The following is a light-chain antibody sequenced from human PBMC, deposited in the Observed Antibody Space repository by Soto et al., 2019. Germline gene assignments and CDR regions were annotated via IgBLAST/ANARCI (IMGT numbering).Light chain of an antibody. J-gene: IGKJ1*01. CDR2: KAS. CDR1: QTISSW. Sequence: DIQMTQSPSTLSGSVGDRVTITCRASQTISSWLAWYQQKPGKAPKLLIYKASSLESGVPSRVSGSGSGTEFTLTISSLQPDDFATYYCQQYNSYPWTFGQGTKVDIK. CDR3: QQYNSYPWT. V-gene: IGKV1-5*03.